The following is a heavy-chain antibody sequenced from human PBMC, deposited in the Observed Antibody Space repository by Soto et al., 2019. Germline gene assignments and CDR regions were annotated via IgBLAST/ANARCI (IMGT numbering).Heavy chain of an antibody. CDR1: GYTFTNYA. Sequence: QVQLVQSGAEVKKPGASVKVSCKASGYTFTNYAFSWVRQAPGQGLEWMGWISAYNGNTNYPQKLQGRVTMTTDTSTSTAYMELRSLRSDDTAVYYCARDLAAAGPFDCWGQGILVTVSS. J-gene: IGHJ4*02. V-gene: IGHV1-18*01. CDR2: ISAYNGNT. D-gene: IGHD6-13*01. CDR3: ARDLAAAGPFDC.